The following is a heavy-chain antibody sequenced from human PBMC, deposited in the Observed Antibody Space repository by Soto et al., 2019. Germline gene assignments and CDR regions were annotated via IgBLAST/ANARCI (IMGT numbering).Heavy chain of an antibody. Sequence: PGGALRLSCAASGFTFSSSWMHWVRQTPGKGLVWVSRIASDGSSTSYADSAKGRFTISRANAKHTLYLQMNSLRAEDTAVYYCAREDSSSGYFDYWGQGTLVTVSS. CDR1: GFTFSSSW. CDR2: IASDGSST. V-gene: IGHV3-74*01. J-gene: IGHJ4*02. CDR3: AREDSSSGYFDY. D-gene: IGHD6-6*01.